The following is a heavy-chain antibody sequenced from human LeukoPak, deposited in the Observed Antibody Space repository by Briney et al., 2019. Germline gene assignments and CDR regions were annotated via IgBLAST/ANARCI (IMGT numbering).Heavy chain of an antibody. D-gene: IGHD3-22*01. CDR3: ARDHHRRLYDSQARDTFDI. V-gene: IGHV3-30*02. J-gene: IGHJ3*02. CDR2: IRYDGSNK. Sequence: GGSLRLSCAASGLTFSSYGMHWVRQAPGKGLEWVAFIRYDGSNKYYADSVKGRFTISRDNSKNTLYLQMNSLRAEDTAVYYCARDHHRRLYDSQARDTFDIWGQGTMVTVSS. CDR1: GLTFSSYG.